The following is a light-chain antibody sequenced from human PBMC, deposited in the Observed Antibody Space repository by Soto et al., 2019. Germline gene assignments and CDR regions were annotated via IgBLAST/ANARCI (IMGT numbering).Light chain of an antibody. CDR1: QGISKS. V-gene: IGKV1-12*01. CDR3: QQGNCFPLT. Sequence: DIQMTQSPSSVSASVGDRVTITCRASQGISKSLAWFQQKPVEAPRLLIYSASSLHSGVPSRFSGSGSGTDFTLTINSLQPEDFATYYCQQGNCFPLTFGGGTKVEIK. CDR2: SAS. J-gene: IGKJ4*01.